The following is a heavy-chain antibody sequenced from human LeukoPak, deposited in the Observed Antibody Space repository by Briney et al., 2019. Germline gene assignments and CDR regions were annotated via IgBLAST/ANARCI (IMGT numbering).Heavy chain of an antibody. CDR1: GGSFSGYY. CDR3: ARGQILRRLQYFDY. J-gene: IGHJ4*02. V-gene: IGHV4-34*01. D-gene: IGHD5-24*01. Sequence: PSETLSLTCAVYGGSFSGYYWSWIRQPPGKGLEWIWEINHSGSTNYNPSLKSRVTISVDTSKNQFSLKLSSVTAADTAVYYCARGQILRRLQYFDYWGQGTLVTVSS. CDR2: INHSGST.